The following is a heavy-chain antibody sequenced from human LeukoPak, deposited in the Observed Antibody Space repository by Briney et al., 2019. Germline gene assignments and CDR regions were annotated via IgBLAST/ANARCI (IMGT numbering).Heavy chain of an antibody. CDR1: GFTFSSYG. CDR3: AKDGRITIFGVVILFDY. J-gene: IGHJ4*02. CDR2: IRYDGSNK. V-gene: IGHV3-30*02. D-gene: IGHD3-3*01. Sequence: PGGSLRLSCAASGFTFSSYGTHWVRQAPGKGLEWVAFIRYDGSNKYYADSVKGRFTISRDNSKNTLYLQMNSLRAEDTAVYYCAKDGRITIFGVVILFDYWGQGTLVTVSS.